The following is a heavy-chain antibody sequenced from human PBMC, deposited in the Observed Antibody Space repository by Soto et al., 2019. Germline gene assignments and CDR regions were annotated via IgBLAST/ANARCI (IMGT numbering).Heavy chain of an antibody. CDR1: GFTFSNYG. CDR3: ARDPYTSTLVTIMDY. CDR2: IDSSSRSI. D-gene: IGHD2-21*02. J-gene: IGHJ4*02. Sequence: EVQLVESGGGLAQPGGSLRLSYAASGFTFSNYGMNWVRQAPGKGLEWVSYIDSSSRSIYYSDSVKGRFSISRDNAESSLFLQMNSLRDEDTAVYYCARDPYTSTLVTIMDYWGQGILVTVSS. V-gene: IGHV3-48*02.